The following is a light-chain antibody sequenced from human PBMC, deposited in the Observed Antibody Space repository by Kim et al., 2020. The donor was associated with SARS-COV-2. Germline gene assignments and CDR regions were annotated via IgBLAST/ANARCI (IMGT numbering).Light chain of an antibody. CDR3: QVWDHASDHVV. J-gene: IGLJ2*01. V-gene: IGLV3-21*04. Sequence: SYELTQPPSVSVAPGKTATITCGRNNIVSKNVHWYQQRPGQAPVLVIYFDNDRPSGIPERFSGANSGNTATLTISRVEAGDEADYYCQVWDHASDHVVFGGGTQLTVL. CDR2: FDN. CDR1: NIVSKN.